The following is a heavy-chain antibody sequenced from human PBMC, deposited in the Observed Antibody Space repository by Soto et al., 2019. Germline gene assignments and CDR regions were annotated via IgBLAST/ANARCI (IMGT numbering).Heavy chain of an antibody. Sequence: EVQLVESGGGLVKPGGSLRLSCAASGFTFSSYSMNWVGQAPGKGLEWVSYISTSGSYIYYADSVKGRFAISRDNAKNSLYLQVNRLRAEDTAVYYCARDGGYGMDVWGQGTTVTVSS. D-gene: IGHD3-3*01. J-gene: IGHJ6*02. V-gene: IGHV3-21*01. CDR1: GFTFSSYS. CDR3: ARDGGYGMDV. CDR2: ISTSGSYI.